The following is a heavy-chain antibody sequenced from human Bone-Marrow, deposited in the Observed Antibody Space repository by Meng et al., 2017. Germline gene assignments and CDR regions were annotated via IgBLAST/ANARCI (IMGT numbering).Heavy chain of an antibody. V-gene: IGHV4-59*01. D-gene: IGHD3-10*02. Sequence: GSLRLSCTVSGGSISSAYWSWIRQPPGGGLEWIGYIYYSGRTKTNPSLTSRVAISVDMSKNQVSLKMNSVSAADTAVYYCARMFGIDYFDYWGQGTLVTVSS. CDR2: IYYSGRT. J-gene: IGHJ4*02. CDR3: ARMFGIDYFDY. CDR1: GGSISSAY.